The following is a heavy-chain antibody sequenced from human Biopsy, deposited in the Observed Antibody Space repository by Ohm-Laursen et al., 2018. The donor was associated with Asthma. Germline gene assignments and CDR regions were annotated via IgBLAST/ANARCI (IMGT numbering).Heavy chain of an antibody. J-gene: IGHJ5*02. CDR1: GYTFIGCH. CDR2: INPNSGGT. Sequence: GASVTVSCKASGYTFIGCHIHWMRQAPGQGLEWMGRINPNSGGTNYAQKFQGRVTMTRDTSISTAYMEVSRLRSDDTAVYYCARGQKSAGDRWFDHWGQGTLVTVSS. V-gene: IGHV1-2*06. D-gene: IGHD6-13*01. CDR3: ARGQKSAGDRWFDH.